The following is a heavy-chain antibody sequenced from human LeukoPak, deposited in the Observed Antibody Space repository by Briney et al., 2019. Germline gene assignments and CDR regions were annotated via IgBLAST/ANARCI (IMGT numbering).Heavy chain of an antibody. Sequence: GSLRLSCEASGFTFSNYAMHWVRQPPGKGLEWIGEINHSGSTNYNPSLKSRVTISVDTSKNQFSLKLSSVTAADTAVYYCAREAWSYYYYGMDVWGQGTTVTVSS. CDR3: AREAWSYYYYGMDV. CDR1: GFTFSNYA. J-gene: IGHJ6*02. D-gene: IGHD3-3*01. CDR2: INHSGST. V-gene: IGHV4-34*01.